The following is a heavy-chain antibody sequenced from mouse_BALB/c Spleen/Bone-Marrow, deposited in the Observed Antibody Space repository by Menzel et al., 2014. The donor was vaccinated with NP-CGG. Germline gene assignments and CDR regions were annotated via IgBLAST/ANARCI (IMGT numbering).Heavy chain of an antibody. CDR3: ARGTFDY. CDR1: GYTFXSYW. Sequence: QVQLQQSGAELVKPGASVKLSCKASGYTFXSYWMHWVKQRPGQGLEWIGEINPSNGRTNYNEKFKSKATLTVDKSSSTAYMQLSSLTSEDSAVYYCARGTFDYWGQGTTLTVSS. CDR2: INPSNGRT. V-gene: IGHV1S81*02. J-gene: IGHJ2*01.